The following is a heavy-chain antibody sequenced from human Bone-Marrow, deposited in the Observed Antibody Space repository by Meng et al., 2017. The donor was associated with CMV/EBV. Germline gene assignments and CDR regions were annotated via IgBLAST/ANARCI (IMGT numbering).Heavy chain of an antibody. Sequence: ASVKVSCKASGYTFTSYGISWVRQATGQGLEWMGWMNPNSGNTGYAQKFQGRVTITRNTSISTAYMELSSLRSEDTAVYYCARGDHGIVVPAAPDYWGQGTLVTVSS. CDR3: ARGDHGIVVPAAPDY. J-gene: IGHJ4*02. CDR1: GYTFTSYG. V-gene: IGHV1-8*03. CDR2: MNPNSGNT. D-gene: IGHD2-2*01.